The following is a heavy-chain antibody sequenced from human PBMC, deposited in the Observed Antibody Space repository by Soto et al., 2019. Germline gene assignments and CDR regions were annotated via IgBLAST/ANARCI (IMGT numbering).Heavy chain of an antibody. Sequence: SEILSLTCTVSGGSISSYYWHWIRQPPGKGLEWIGYISYSGSTNYNPSLKSRVTISVDTSKKQFSLKLSSVTAADTAVYYCAREGVSSTWYYYYAMDVWGQGTTVNVSS. J-gene: IGHJ6*02. CDR2: ISYSGST. V-gene: IGHV4-59*01. CDR1: GGSISSYY. D-gene: IGHD6-13*01. CDR3: AREGVSSTWYYYYAMDV.